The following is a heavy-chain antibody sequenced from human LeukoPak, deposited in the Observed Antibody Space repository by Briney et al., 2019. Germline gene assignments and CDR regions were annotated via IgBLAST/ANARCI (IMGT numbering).Heavy chain of an antibody. J-gene: IGHJ4*02. V-gene: IGHV3-23*01. CDR3: AREGDYGDYVFDY. Sequence: GGSLRLSCAASGFTFSTYAMSWVRQAPGKGLEWVSAISGRGDSTYYADSVKGRFTISRDNSKNTLYLQMNSLRAEDTAVYYCAREGDYGDYVFDYWGQGTLVTVSS. CDR2: ISGRGDST. CDR1: GFTFSTYA. D-gene: IGHD4-17*01.